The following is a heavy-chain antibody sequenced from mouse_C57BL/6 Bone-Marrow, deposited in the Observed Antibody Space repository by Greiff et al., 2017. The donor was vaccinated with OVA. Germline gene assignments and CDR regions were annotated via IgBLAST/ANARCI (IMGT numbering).Heavy chain of an antibody. V-gene: IGHV14-4*01. Sequence: VQLQQSGAELVRPGASVKLSCTASGFNITDDYMHWVKQRPEQGLEWIGWIDPENGDTEYASKFQGKATITADTSSNTAYLQLSSLTYEDSAVYYCARGGLRRHYYAMDYWGQGTSVTVSS. D-gene: IGHD2-2*01. CDR1: GFNITDDY. CDR2: IDPENGDT. J-gene: IGHJ4*01. CDR3: ARGGLRRHYYAMDY.